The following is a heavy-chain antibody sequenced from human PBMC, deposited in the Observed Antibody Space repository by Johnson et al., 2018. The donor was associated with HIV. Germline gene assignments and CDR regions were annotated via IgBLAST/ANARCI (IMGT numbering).Heavy chain of an antibody. D-gene: IGHD1-1*01. J-gene: IGHJ3*02. Sequence: QVQLVESGGGLVQRGGSLRLSCAASGFTFSSYGMHWVRQAPGKGLEWVAFIRYDGSNKYYADSVKGRFTISRDNSKNTLYLQMNSLGAEDTAVYYCAREIQVFTAFDIWGQGTMVTVSS. CDR2: IRYDGSNK. V-gene: IGHV3-30*02. CDR3: AREIQVFTAFDI. CDR1: GFTFSSYG.